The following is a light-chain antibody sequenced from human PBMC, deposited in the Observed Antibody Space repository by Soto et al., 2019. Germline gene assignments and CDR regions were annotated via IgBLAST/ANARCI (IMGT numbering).Light chain of an antibody. V-gene: IGKV1-5*01. Sequence: DIQMTQSPSTLSASVGDRVTITCRASQSISSWSAWYQQKPGKAPKLLIYDASSLESGVPSRFSGSGSGTAFTLTISSLQPDDFATYYCQQYNSYSTFGQGTKVEIK. CDR2: DAS. CDR1: QSISSW. CDR3: QQYNSYST. J-gene: IGKJ1*01.